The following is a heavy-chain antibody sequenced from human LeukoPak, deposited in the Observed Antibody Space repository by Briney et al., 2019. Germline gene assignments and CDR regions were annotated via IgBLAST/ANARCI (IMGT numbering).Heavy chain of an antibody. CDR3: ARDNLYGFGEENAFDI. CDR2: TYYRSKWFT. Sequence: SQTLSLTCAISGDTVSSNTAGWSWIRQSPSRGLEWLGRTYYRSKWFTDHAVSVKSRITINPDTSKNQFSLQLNSVTPEDTAVYYCARDNLYGFGEENAFDIWGQGTMVTVSS. J-gene: IGHJ3*02. CDR1: GDTVSSNTAG. V-gene: IGHV6-1*01. D-gene: IGHD3-10*01.